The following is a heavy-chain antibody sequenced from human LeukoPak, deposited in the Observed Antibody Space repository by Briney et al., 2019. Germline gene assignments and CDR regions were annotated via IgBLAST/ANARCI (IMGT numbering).Heavy chain of an antibody. D-gene: IGHD3-22*01. J-gene: IGHJ4*02. Sequence: PSETLSPTCTVSGGSISSSSYYWGWIRQPPGKGLEWIGSIYYSGSTYYNPSLKSRVTISVDTSKNQFSLRLSSVTAADTAVYYCARASGYYYGDFDYWGQGTLVTVSS. V-gene: IGHV4-39*07. CDR1: GGSISSSSYY. CDR2: IYYSGST. CDR3: ARASGYYYGDFDY.